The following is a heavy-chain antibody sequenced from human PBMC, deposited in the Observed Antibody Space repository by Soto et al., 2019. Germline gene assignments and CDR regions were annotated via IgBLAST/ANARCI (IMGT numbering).Heavy chain of an antibody. D-gene: IGHD3-22*01. CDR3: AIAGQYYDASGYAN. V-gene: IGHV1-18*01. Sequence: QVKLVQSGAEVKKPGASIKVSCKASGYSFATSGMTWVRQAPGQGLEWVGWISAYNGNSNYDQNLQDRVTMTTDTSTTTAYLELRNLRSDDSAVYYCAIAGQYYDASGYANWGQGTLVTVSS. CDR1: GYSFATSG. J-gene: IGHJ4*02. CDR2: ISAYNGNS.